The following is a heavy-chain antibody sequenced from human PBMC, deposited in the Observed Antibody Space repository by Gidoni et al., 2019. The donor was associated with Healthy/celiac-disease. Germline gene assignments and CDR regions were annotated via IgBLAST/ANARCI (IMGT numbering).Heavy chain of an antibody. CDR3: AKDRNAVVTAILVY. Sequence: QVQLVESGGGVVQPGRSLRLSCAASGFTFSSYGMHWVRQAPGKGLEWVAVISYDGSNKYYADSVKGRFTISRDNSKNTLYLQMNSLRAEDTAVYYCAKDRNAVVTAILVYWGQGTLVTVSS. V-gene: IGHV3-30*18. J-gene: IGHJ4*02. D-gene: IGHD2-21*02. CDR2: ISYDGSNK. CDR1: GFTFSSYG.